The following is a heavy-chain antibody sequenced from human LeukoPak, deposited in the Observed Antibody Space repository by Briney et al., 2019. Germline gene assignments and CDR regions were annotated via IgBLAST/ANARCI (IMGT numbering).Heavy chain of an antibody. D-gene: IGHD3-22*01. V-gene: IGHV2-5*02. CDR2: IHWDDDK. Sequence: SGPTLVKPTQTLTLTCSFSGFSLSNSEVGVGWIRQPPGKALEWLAVIHWDDDKRFSRSLKSRLTTTKDTVKNQVVLSLTDMDPADTGTYHCARTRSSAYYDAFDVWGQGRMVIVSS. J-gene: IGHJ3*01. CDR3: ARTRSSAYYDAFDV. CDR1: GFSLSNSEVG.